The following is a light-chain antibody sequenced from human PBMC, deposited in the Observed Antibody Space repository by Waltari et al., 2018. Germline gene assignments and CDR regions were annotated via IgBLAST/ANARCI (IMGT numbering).Light chain of an antibody. CDR1: SSNIGAGYD. CDR3: QSYDTSLSVV. V-gene: IGLV1-40*01. Sequence: QSVLTQPPSVSGAPGLRVTISCTGSSSNIGAGYDVHCYQHLPGTAPKLLIYGTNNRPSGVPDRFSGSKSGTSASLAITGLQVDDEADYYCQSYDTSLSVVFGGGTKLTVL. CDR2: GTN. J-gene: IGLJ2*01.